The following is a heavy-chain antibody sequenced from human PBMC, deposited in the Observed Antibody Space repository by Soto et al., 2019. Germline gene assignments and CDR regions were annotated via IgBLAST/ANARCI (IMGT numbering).Heavy chain of an antibody. D-gene: IGHD2-8*02. V-gene: IGHV1-8*02. CDR2: VTPRNGDT. CDR3: ARGGSYWARRHYFDS. CDR1: GYTFTSYD. J-gene: IGHJ4*02. Sequence: QVQLVQSGAEMKKPGASVKVSCKASGYTFTSYDINWVRQAAGQGPEWMGSVTPRNGDTAFAQKYQGRVTVTSNTSMSTVYMELSNLRSDDTAVYYCARGGSYWARRHYFDSWGQRTLVTVSS.